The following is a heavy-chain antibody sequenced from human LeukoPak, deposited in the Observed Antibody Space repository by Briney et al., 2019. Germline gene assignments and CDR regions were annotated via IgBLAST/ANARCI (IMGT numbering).Heavy chain of an antibody. V-gene: IGHV1-2*02. CDR3: ARLGGYCSGGSCFRGYDH. Sequence: GASVKVSCKTSGYSFTASYIHWVRQAPGQGLEWMGWSNPNTGDIHYAQKFQGRVSMTRDTSITTAYMELRSLRSDDTAVYYCARLGGYCSGGSCFRGYDHWGQGTLVTVSS. CDR1: GYSFTASY. CDR2: SNPNTGDI. D-gene: IGHD2-15*01. J-gene: IGHJ4*02.